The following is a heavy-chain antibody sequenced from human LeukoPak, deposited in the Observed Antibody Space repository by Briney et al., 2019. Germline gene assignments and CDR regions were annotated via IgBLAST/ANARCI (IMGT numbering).Heavy chain of an antibody. CDR1: GFTFSGYA. CDR3: ASVRSGAFDM. J-gene: IGHJ3*02. V-gene: IGHV3-23*01. D-gene: IGHD3-10*01. CDR2: MSGSSGGST. Sequence: PGGSLRLSCPASGFTFSGYAMSWVRQAPGKGLEWVSGMSGSSGGSTYYADSVKGRFTISRDNAKNSLYLQMNSLRNDDTAVYYCASVRSGAFDMWGQGTMVTVSS.